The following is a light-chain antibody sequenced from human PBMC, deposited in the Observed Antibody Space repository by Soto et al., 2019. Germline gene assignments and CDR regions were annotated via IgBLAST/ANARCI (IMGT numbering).Light chain of an antibody. CDR2: DAS. J-gene: IGKJ4*01. CDR1: QSVSSY. CDR3: KNLGTWLLT. Sequence: EIVLTQSPATLSLSPGERATLSCRASQSVSSYLAWYQQKPGQAPRLLIYDASNRATGIPARFSGSGSGTDFPLPTSSLELKDFEFNYGKNLGTWLLTSGGGTKVRSN. V-gene: IGKV3-11*01.